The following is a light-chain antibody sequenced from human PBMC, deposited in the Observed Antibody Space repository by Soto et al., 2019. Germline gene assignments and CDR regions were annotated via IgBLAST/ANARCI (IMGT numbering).Light chain of an antibody. J-gene: IGKJ2*03. CDR3: HQYYSIPYS. CDR1: QRLFFRSKNKDY. Sequence: DIVMTQSPDSLAVSLGERATINCKPSQRLFFRSKNKDYLAWYQHKPGQPPKLLFYWSTTRESGVTDRFSGSGSGTDFTLTISSLQAEDVAVYYCHQYYSIPYSFGQGTKLEIK. CDR2: WST. V-gene: IGKV4-1*01.